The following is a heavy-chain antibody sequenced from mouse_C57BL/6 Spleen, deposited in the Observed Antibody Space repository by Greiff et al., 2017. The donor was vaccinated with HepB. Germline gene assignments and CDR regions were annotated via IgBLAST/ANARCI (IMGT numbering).Heavy chain of an antibody. CDR1: GYTFTDYY. D-gene: IGHD1-1*01. J-gene: IGHJ2*01. CDR2: INPYNGGT. CDR3: ARKGGIITTVVEYYFDY. Sequence: EVQLQQSGPVLVKPGASVKMSCKASGYTFTDYYMNWVKQSHGKSLEWIGVINPYNGGTSYNQKFKGKATLTVDTSSSTAYMELNSLTSEDSAVYYCARKGGIITTVVEYYFDYWGQGTTLTVSS. V-gene: IGHV1-19*01.